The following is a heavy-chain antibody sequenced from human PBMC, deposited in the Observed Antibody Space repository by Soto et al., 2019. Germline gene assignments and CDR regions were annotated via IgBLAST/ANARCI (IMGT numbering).Heavy chain of an antibody. Sequence: EVQLLESGGGQVKPGGSLRLSCTASGFTFSSYSMNWVRRAPGKGLEWVSSISSSSSFIYSAGSVKGRFTISRDNAKNSLYLQMNSLRAEDTAVYYCAVGEETGTPYFGNWGQGTLVTVSS. CDR1: GFTFSSYS. J-gene: IGHJ4*02. CDR2: ISSSSSFI. D-gene: IGHD1-7*01. CDR3: AVGEETGTPYFGN. V-gene: IGHV3-21*01.